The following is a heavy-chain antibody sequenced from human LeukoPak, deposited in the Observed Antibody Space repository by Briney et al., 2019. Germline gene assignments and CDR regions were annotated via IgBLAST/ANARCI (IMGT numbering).Heavy chain of an antibody. CDR2: IYTSGSI. CDR1: GDSLSDYY. D-gene: IGHD5-24*01. J-gene: IGHJ2*01. V-gene: IGHV4-4*07. Sequence: SETLSLSCTVSGDSLSDYYWSWIRQPAGKGLEWVGRIYTSGSINYNPSFKSRVSMSIDTSKNQLSLNLRSLTAADTAVYYCARHVSAYKPHCYFDLWGRGTLVTVSA. CDR3: ARHVSAYKPHCYFDL.